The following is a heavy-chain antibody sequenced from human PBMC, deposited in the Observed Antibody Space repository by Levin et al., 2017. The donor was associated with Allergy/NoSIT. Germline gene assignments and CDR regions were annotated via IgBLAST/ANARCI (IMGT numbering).Heavy chain of an antibody. J-gene: IGHJ3*01. D-gene: IGHD3-16*01. CDR2: ISWNSGST. CDR1: GFTFDDYG. CDR3: VKEGVGVMTDAFDF. V-gene: IGHV3-9*01. Sequence: SLKISCSASGFTFDDYGMHWVRQAPGKGLEWVSGISWNSGSTAYADSMKGRFTISRDNAKNSLYLQMNSLTTEDTALYYCVKEGVGVMTDAFDFWGQGTMVTVSS.